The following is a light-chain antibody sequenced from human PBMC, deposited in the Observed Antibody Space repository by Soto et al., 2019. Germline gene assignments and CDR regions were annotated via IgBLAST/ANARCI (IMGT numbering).Light chain of an antibody. CDR3: HQYYNIPWT. Sequence: DIQITQSPSSLSASVGDRVTITCRASQGISTYLNWYQQKPGKAPKLLIYAASSLQSGVPSRFSGSGSETDFTLTINNLQAEDVAVYYCHQYYNIPWTFGQGTKVDIK. V-gene: IGKV1-39*01. J-gene: IGKJ1*01. CDR1: QGISTY. CDR2: AAS.